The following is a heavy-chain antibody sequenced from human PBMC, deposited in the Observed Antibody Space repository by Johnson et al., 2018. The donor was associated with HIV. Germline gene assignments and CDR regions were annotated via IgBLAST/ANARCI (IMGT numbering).Heavy chain of an antibody. CDR2: IYSGGSS. D-gene: IGHD4-17*01. Sequence: VQLVESGGGLVQPGGSLRLSCAVSGFTVSTNYMSWVRQTPGKGLEWVSVIYSGGSSYYADSVKGRFTISRDNSKNTLYLQMNSLRVEDTAVYYCAKGADYADYEGAFDIWGQGTMVTVSS. CDR3: AKGADYADYEGAFDI. J-gene: IGHJ3*02. CDR1: GFTVSTNY. V-gene: IGHV3-66*01.